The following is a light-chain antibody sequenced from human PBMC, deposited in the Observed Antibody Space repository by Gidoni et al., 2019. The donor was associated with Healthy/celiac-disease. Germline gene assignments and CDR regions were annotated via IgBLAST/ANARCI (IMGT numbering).Light chain of an antibody. CDR3: QVKWT. Sequence: EIVLTQSPGTLSLSPGERATLSCRASQSVSSSYLAWYQQKPGQAPRLLIYGASSRATGIPDRFSGSGSGTDFTLTISRLEPEDFAVYYCQVKWTFGQGTKVEIK. CDR2: GAS. CDR1: QSVSSSY. J-gene: IGKJ1*01. V-gene: IGKV3-20*01.